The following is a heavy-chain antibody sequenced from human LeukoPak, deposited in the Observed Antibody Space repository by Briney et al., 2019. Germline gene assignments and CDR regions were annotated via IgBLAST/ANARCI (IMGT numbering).Heavy chain of an antibody. CDR1: GGSFSGYY. CDR3: ARSREREAFDI. CDR2: INHSGST. Sequence: PSETLSLTCAVYGGSFSGYYWSWIRQPPGKGLEWIGEINHSGSTNYNPSLKSRVTMSVDTSKNQFSLKLSSVTAADTAVYYCARSREREAFDIWGQGTMVTVSS. D-gene: IGHD5-24*01. J-gene: IGHJ3*02. V-gene: IGHV4-34*01.